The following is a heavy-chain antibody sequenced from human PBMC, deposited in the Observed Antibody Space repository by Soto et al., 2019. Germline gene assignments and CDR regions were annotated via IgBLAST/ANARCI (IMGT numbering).Heavy chain of an antibody. Sequence: NPSETLSLTCTVSGGSISSGGYYWSWIRQHPGKVLDWFWYIYYSESTYYNPSLKSRVTLSVYTSKNHFSLKLSSVTAADTAVYYCARGYDSSGYYPMVAFDIWGQGTMVTVSS. CDR1: GGSISSGGYY. J-gene: IGHJ3*02. V-gene: IGHV4-31*03. D-gene: IGHD3-22*01. CDR2: IYYSEST. CDR3: ARGYDSSGYYPMVAFDI.